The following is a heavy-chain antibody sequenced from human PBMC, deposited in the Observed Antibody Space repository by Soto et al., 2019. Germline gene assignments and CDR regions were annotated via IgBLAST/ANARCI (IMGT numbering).Heavy chain of an antibody. CDR3: ARDGANIVLVPASLGYYFGMDV. Sequence: SETLSLTCAVSGGSISSSNWWSWVRQPSGKGLEWIGEIYHSGSTNYNPSLKSRVTISVDKSKNQFSLKLSSVTAADTAVYYCARDGANIVLVPASLGYYFGMDVWGQGTTVTVSS. CDR1: GGSISSSNW. J-gene: IGHJ6*02. V-gene: IGHV4-4*02. D-gene: IGHD2-2*01. CDR2: IYHSGST.